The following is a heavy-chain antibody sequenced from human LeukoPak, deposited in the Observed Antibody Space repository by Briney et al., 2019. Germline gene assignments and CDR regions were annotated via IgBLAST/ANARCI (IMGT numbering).Heavy chain of an antibody. CDR3: ARRAGAYSHPYDY. Sequence: GGSLRLSCAASGLTVSSNSMSWVRQAPGKGLEWVSFIYSGGSTYYADSVKGLFTISRDNSKNTLYLQMNSLRADDTAVYYCARRAGAYSHPYDYWGQGTLVTVSS. CDR1: GLTVSSNS. J-gene: IGHJ4*02. V-gene: IGHV3-53*01. D-gene: IGHD4/OR15-4a*01. CDR2: IYSGGST.